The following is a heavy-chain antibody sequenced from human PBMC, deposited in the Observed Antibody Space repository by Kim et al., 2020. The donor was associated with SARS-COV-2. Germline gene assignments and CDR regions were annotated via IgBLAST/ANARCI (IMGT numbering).Heavy chain of an antibody. J-gene: IGHJ6*03. D-gene: IGHD2-8*02. CDR1: GFTFSDYY. V-gene: IGHV3-11*01. CDR3: ARVLYCTGGVCRFGDGYYYMDV. CDR2: ISSSGSTI. Sequence: GGSLRLSCAASGFTFSDYYMSWIRQAPGKGLEWVSYISSSGSTIYYADSVKGRFTISRDNAKNSLYLQMNSLRAEDTAVYYCARVLYCTGGVCRFGDGYYYMDVWGKGTTVTVSS.